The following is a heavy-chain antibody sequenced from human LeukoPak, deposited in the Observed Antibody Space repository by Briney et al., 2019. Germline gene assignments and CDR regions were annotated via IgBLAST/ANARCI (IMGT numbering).Heavy chain of an antibody. CDR1: GGSFSGYY. Sequence: SETLSLTCAVYGGSFSGYYWSWIRQPPGKGLEWIAEINHSGSTNYNPSLKSRVTISVDTSQHQFSLKLSSVTASDTAVYYCARIPNVDTAMVTYGMDVWGQGTTVTDSS. CDR3: ARIPNVDTAMVTYGMDV. D-gene: IGHD5-18*01. CDR2: INHSGST. J-gene: IGHJ6*02. V-gene: IGHV4-34*01.